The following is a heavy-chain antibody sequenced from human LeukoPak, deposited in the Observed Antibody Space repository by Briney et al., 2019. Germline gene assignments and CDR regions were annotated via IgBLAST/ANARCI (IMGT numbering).Heavy chain of an antibody. CDR2: ISVYNDNT. J-gene: IGHJ4*02. D-gene: IGHD3-10*01. V-gene: IGHV1-18*01. CDR3: ARVSYYGSGYFDY. Sequence: GASVKVPCKASGYIFTTYGITWVRQAPGQGLEWMGWISVYNDNTYYSQKLQGRVTMTTDTSTSTAYMELSSLRSEDTAVYYCARVSYYGSGYFDYWGQGTLVTVSS. CDR1: GYIFTTYG.